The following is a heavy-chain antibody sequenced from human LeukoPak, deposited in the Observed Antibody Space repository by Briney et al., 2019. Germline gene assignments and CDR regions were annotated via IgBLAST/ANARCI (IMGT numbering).Heavy chain of an antibody. V-gene: IGHV3-74*01. J-gene: IGHJ5*02. Sequence: HAGGSLRLSCAASGFTFNGYWMPWLRQAPGKGLVGVSRIDEDGKTIDYADSVKGRFTISRDNAKDTLYLQMSSLRDEDTAVYYCVSDLCGGDDQWGRGPLVTVSS. CDR1: GFTFNGYW. CDR2: IDEDGKTI. CDR3: VSDLCGGDDQ. D-gene: IGHD3-3*01.